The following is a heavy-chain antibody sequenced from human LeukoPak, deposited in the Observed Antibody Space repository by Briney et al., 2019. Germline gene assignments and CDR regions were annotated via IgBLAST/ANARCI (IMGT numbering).Heavy chain of an antibody. Sequence: PGGSLRLSCAASGFTVSSNYMSWVRHAPGKGLEWVSVLYSGGSIYYADSVKGRFTISRDNSKNTLYLQMNSLRDEDTAVYYCARNYGSGSFYNCWGQGTLVTVSS. CDR2: LYSGGSI. CDR1: GFTVSSNY. D-gene: IGHD3-10*01. J-gene: IGHJ4*02. V-gene: IGHV3-66*01. CDR3: ARNYGSGSFYNC.